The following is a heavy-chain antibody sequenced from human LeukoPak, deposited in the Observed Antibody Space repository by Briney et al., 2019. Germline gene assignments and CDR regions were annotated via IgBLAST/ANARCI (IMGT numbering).Heavy chain of an antibody. D-gene: IGHD3-10*01. CDR1: GFTFSSYW. J-gene: IGHJ5*02. Sequence: GGSLRLSCAASGFTFSSYWMSWVRQAPGKGLEWVANIKQDGSEKYYVDSVKGRFTISRDNAKNSLYLQMNSLRAEDTAVYYCARHYYGSGSYLNWFDPWGQGTLVTVPS. CDR3: ARHYYGSGSYLNWFDP. CDR2: IKQDGSEK. V-gene: IGHV3-7*01.